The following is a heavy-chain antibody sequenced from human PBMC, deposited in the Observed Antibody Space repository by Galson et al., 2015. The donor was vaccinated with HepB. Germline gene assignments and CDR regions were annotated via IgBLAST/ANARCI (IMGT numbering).Heavy chain of an antibody. CDR1: GGTFSSYA. CDR2: IIPIFGTA. D-gene: IGHD2-21*02. J-gene: IGHJ4*02. Sequence: SVKDSCKASGGTFSSYAISWVRQAPGQGLEWMGGIIPIFGTANYAQKFQGRVTITADESTSTAYMELSSLRSEDTAVYYCASGGPYCGGDCYSDYWGQGTLVTVSS. V-gene: IGHV1-69*13. CDR3: ASGGPYCGGDCYSDY.